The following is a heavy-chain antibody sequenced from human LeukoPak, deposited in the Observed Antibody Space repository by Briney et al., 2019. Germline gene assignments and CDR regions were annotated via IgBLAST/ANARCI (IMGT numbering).Heavy chain of an antibody. D-gene: IGHD3-9*01. Sequence: PSQTLSLTCTVSGGSISSGDYYWSWIRQPPGKGLEWIGYIYYSGSTYYNPSLKSRVTISVDTSKNQFSLKLSSVTAADTAVYYCARDPRYPNQGDAFDIWGQGTMVTVSS. CDR3: ARDPRYPNQGDAFDI. J-gene: IGHJ3*02. CDR2: IYYSGST. V-gene: IGHV4-30-4*01. CDR1: GGSISSGDYY.